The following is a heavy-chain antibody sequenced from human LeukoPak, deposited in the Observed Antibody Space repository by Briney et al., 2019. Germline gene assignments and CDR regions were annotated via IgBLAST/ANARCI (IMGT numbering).Heavy chain of an antibody. CDR1: GGSVSSGSYY. V-gene: IGHV4-61*01. D-gene: IGHD4-23*01. J-gene: IGHJ2*01. CDR3: ARDRYTVVSWYFDL. Sequence: SETLSLTCTVSGGSVSSGSYYWSWIRQPPGKGLEWIGYIYFTESTNYNPSLKSRVTTSVDTSKNQFSLKLTSVTAADTAVYYCARDRYTVVSWYFDLWGRGTLVTVS. CDR2: IYFTEST.